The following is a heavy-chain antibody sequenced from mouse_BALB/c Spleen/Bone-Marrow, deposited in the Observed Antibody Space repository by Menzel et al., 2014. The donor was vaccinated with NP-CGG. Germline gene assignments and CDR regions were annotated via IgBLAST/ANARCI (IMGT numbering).Heavy chain of an antibody. CDR3: ARGNTVVAPYFDY. D-gene: IGHD1-1*01. CDR1: GYSFTGYT. CDR2: INPYNGGT. J-gene: IGHJ2*01. Sequence: DVQLQESGPELVKPGASMKISCKASGYSFTGYTMNWVKQSHGKNLEWSGLINPYNGGTSYNQKFKGKATLTVDKSSGTAYMELLSLTSEDSAVYYCARGNTVVAPYFDYWGQGTTLTVSS. V-gene: IGHV1-18*01.